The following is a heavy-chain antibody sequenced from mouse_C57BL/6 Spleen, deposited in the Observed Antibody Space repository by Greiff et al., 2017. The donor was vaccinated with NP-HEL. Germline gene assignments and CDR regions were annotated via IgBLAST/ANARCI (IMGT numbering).Heavy chain of an antibody. CDR1: GFTFSDYY. Sequence: EVMLVESEGGLVQPGSSMKLSCTASGFTFSDYYMAWVRQVPEKGLEWVANINYDGSSTYYLDSLKSRFIISRDNAKNILYLQMSSLKSEDTATYYCARGEGYFDYWGQGTTLTVSS. CDR3: ARGEGYFDY. J-gene: IGHJ2*01. V-gene: IGHV5-16*01. CDR2: INYDGSST.